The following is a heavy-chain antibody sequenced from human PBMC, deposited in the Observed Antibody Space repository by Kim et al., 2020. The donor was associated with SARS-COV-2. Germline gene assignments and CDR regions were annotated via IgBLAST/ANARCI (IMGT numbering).Heavy chain of an antibody. CDR1: GYTFTGYY. J-gene: IGHJ6*03. Sequence: ASVKVSRKASGYTFTGYYMHWVRQAPGQGLEWMGWINPNSGGTNYAQKFQGRVTMTRDTSISTAYMELSRLRSDDTAVYYCARDRRGNYYYYMDVWGKGTTVTVSS. V-gene: IGHV1-2*02. CDR3: ARDRRGNYYYYMDV. CDR2: INPNSGGT.